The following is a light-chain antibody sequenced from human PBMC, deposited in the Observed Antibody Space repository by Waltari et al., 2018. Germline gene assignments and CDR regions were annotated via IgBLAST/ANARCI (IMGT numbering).Light chain of an antibody. V-gene: IGKV1-5*03. CDR1: QSISNW. CDR2: KAS. J-gene: IGKJ4*01. CDR3: QQYNSYSLLT. Sequence: DIQMTQSPYTLSASVGDRVSITCRARQSISNWLAWYQQKPGKAPKLLIYKASTLESGVPSRFSGSGSGTEFTLTISSLQPDDFATYYCQQYNSYSLLTFGGGTKVEIK.